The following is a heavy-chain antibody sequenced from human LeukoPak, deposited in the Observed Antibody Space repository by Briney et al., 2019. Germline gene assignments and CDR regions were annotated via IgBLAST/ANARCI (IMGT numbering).Heavy chain of an antibody. D-gene: IGHD6-19*01. CDR1: EFTFSSYS. V-gene: IGHV3-23*01. Sequence: PGGSLRLSCAASEFTFSSYSMNWVRQAPGKGLEWVSISSDSGGSTYYADSVKGRFTISRDNTKNTLFLQMRSLRAEDTAVYFCAKSYMNGWFYFDYWGQGTVVTVSS. J-gene: IGHJ4*02. CDR3: AKSYMNGWFYFDY. CDR2: SSDSGGST.